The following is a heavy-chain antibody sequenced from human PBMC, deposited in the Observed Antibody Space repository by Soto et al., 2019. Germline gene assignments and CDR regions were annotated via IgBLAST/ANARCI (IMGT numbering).Heavy chain of an antibody. J-gene: IGHJ5*02. CDR3: ARCPPLYSIAGPWFDP. D-gene: IGHD6-13*01. CDR1: GYSFAGYW. V-gene: IGHV5-10-1*01. Sequence: SLKISCKGSGYSFAGYWITWVRQKPGKGLEWMGRIDPSDSQTYYSPSFRGHVTISVTKSITTVFLQMNSLRAEDTAVYYCARCPPLYSIAGPWFDPWGQGTLVTVSS. CDR2: IDPSDSQT.